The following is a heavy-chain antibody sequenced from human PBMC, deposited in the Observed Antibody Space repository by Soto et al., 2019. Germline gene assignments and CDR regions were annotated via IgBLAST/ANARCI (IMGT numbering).Heavy chain of an antibody. CDR2: ISYDGSNK. D-gene: IGHD3-10*01. CDR3: ARIEGSYYNDVDY. Sequence: QVQLVESGGGVVQPGRSLRLSCAASGFTFSSYAMHWVRQAPGKGLEWVAVISYDGSNKYYADSVKGRFTISRDNSKNTLYLPMNSLRAEDTAVYYCARIEGSYYNDVDYWGQGTLFTVSS. CDR1: GFTFSSYA. V-gene: IGHV3-30-3*01. J-gene: IGHJ4*02.